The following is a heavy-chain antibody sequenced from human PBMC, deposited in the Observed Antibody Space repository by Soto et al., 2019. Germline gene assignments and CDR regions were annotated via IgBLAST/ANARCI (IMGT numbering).Heavy chain of an antibody. CDR2: IYWDDDK. V-gene: IGHV2-5*02. CDR1: GFSLSTSGVG. J-gene: IGHJ4*02. D-gene: IGHD2-21*01. Sequence: SGPTLVNPTQTLTLTCTFSGFSLSTSGVGVGWIRQPPGKALEGLALIYWDDDKRCSPSLESRLTITKDTSKNQVVLTMSNMDPVDTATYYCAHRRIVFGVWDGGDFDSWGQGILVTVS. CDR3: AHRRIVFGVWDGGDFDS.